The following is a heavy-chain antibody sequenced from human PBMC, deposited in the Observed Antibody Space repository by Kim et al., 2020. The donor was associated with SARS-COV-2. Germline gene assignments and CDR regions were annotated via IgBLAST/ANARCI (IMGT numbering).Heavy chain of an antibody. CDR1: GFSLSTSGMC. Sequence: SGPTLVNPTQTLTLTCTFSGFSLSTSGMCVSWIRQPPGKALEWLALIDWDDDKYYSTSLKTRLTISKDTSKNQVVLTMTNMDPVDTATYYCARIPDSSGWYKGLTTAYWYYGMDVWGQGTTVTVSS. J-gene: IGHJ6*02. D-gene: IGHD6-19*01. CDR2: IDWDDDK. V-gene: IGHV2-70*01. CDR3: ARIPDSSGWYKGLTTAYWYYGMDV.